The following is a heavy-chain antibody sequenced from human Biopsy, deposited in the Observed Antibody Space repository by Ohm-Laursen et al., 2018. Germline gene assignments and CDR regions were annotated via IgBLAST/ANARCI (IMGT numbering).Heavy chain of an antibody. CDR3: ARGYSV. CDR2: LAFSSGRT. V-gene: IGHV3-21*01. CDR1: GFDFRNYD. J-gene: IGHJ4*02. D-gene: IGHD5-18*01. Sequence: SLRLSCSAAGFDFRNYDLTWIRQAPGKGLEWVASLAFSSGRTYYADSVKGRFTISRDNTESSLYLQMNNLTAEDTAVYYCARGYSVWGQGTLVTVSS.